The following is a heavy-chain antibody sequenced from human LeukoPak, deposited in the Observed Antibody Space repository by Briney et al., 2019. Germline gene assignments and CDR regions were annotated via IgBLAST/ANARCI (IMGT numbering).Heavy chain of an antibody. Sequence: PSETLSLTCAVYGGSFSGYYWSWIRQPPGKGLEWIGEINHSGSTNYNLSLKSRVTISVDTSKNQFSLKLSSVTAADTAVYYCARGKWLRSSFDYWGQGTLVTVSS. CDR3: ARGKWLRSSFDY. D-gene: IGHD5-12*01. J-gene: IGHJ4*02. V-gene: IGHV4-34*01. CDR1: GGSFSGYY. CDR2: INHSGST.